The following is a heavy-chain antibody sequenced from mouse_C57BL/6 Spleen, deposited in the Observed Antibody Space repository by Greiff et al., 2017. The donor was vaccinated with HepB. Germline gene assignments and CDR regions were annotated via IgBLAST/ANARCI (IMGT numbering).Heavy chain of an antibody. CDR2: ISNLAYSI. V-gene: IGHV5-15*01. D-gene: IGHD2-2*01. J-gene: IGHJ1*03. CDR3: ARQVYGYEDWYFDV. CDR1: GFTFSDYG. Sequence: EVQGVESGGGLVQPGGSLKLSCAASGFTFSDYGMAWVRQAPRKGPEWVAFISNLAYSIYYADTVTGRFTISRENAKNTLYLEMSSLRSEDTAMYYCARQVYGYEDWYFDVWGTGTTVTVSS.